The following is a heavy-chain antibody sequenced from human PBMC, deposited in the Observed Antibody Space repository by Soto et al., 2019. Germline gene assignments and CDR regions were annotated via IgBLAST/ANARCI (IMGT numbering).Heavy chain of an antibody. Sequence: SETLSLTCTVSGDSISSDAYYWNCIRQPPEKGLEWIGNIYYRGITYYNPSLKSRVSISLDTSTYQFSLKLSSVVAAYTAVYYCAIGPRGYIGHGYAHFDYWCQGVLLTVSS. V-gene: IGHV4-30-4*01. CDR1: GDSISSDAYY. CDR3: AIGPRGYIGHGYAHFDY. D-gene: IGHD5-12*01. J-gene: IGHJ4*02. CDR2: IYYRGIT.